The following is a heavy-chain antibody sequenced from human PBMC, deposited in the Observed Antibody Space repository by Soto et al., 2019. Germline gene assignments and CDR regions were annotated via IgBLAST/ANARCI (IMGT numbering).Heavy chain of an antibody. D-gene: IGHD3-16*01. CDR1: GGSFSGYY. J-gene: IGHJ4*02. CDR3: ARGGGAGFDY. V-gene: IGHV4-34*01. Sequence: PSETLSLTSAAYGGSFSGYYWSWIRQPPGKGLEWIGEINHSGSTNYNPSLKSRVTISVDTSKNQFSLKLSSVTAADTAVYYCARGGGAGFDYWGQGTLVTVSS. CDR2: INHSGST.